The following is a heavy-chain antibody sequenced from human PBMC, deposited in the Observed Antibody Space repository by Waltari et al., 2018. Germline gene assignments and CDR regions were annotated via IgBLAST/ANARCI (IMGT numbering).Heavy chain of an antibody. D-gene: IGHD5-18*01. CDR3: TTDRLVHIQLQNYYMDV. CDR2: IKSKTEGGTT. Sequence: EVQLVESGGGLVKPGGSLRLSCAASGFTFSNAWMSWVRQAPGKGLEWVGRIKSKTEGGTTDYAAPVKVRFTISRDDSKNTLYLQMNSLKTEDTAVYYCTTDRLVHIQLQNYYMDVWGKGTTVTISS. J-gene: IGHJ6*03. V-gene: IGHV3-15*01. CDR1: GFTFSNAW.